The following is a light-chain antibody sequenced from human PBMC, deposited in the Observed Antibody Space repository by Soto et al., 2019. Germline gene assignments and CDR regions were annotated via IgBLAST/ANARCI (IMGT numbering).Light chain of an antibody. CDR3: QKYSSVIT. CDR2: AAS. V-gene: IGKV1-27*01. CDR1: QVISNF. Sequence: DIQMTQSPSSLSASVGDRVTITCRASQVISNFLAWYQQKPGKVPTLLISAASTLQSGVTSRFIGSGSGTDFTLTITSLQPEDVATYYCQKYSSVITFGQGTRLEI. J-gene: IGKJ5*01.